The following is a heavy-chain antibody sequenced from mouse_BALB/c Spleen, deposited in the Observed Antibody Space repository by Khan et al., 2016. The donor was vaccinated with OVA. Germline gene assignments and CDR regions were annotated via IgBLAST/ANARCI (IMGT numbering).Heavy chain of an antibody. CDR1: GFTFSSDW. J-gene: IGHJ3*01. V-gene: IGHV6-6*02. Sequence: EVKLGVSGGGLVQPGGSMKLSCVASGFTFSSDWMSWVRQSPEKGLEWVAEIRLKSDNYATHYAESVKGKFTISRDDSKSRLYLQMTSLRAEDTGIYYCTQLGRSYWGQGTLVTVSA. CDR2: IRLKSDNYAT. CDR3: TQLGRSY. D-gene: IGHD4-1*02.